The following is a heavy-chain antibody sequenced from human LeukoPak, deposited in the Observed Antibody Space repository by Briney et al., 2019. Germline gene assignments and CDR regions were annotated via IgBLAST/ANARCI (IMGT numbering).Heavy chain of an antibody. CDR1: GYTFTSYD. D-gene: IGHD3-3*01. V-gene: IGHV1-8*03. Sequence: GASVKVSCKASGYTFTSYDINWVRQATGQGHEWMGWMNPNSGNTGYAQKFQGRVTITRKTSISTAYMELSSLRSEDTAVYYCARGSYDFWSGYSYYFDYWGQGTLVTVSS. J-gene: IGHJ4*02. CDR2: MNPNSGNT. CDR3: ARGSYDFWSGYSYYFDY.